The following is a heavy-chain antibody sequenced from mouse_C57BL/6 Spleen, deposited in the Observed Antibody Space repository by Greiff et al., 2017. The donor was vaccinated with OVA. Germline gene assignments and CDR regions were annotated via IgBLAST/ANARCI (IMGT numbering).Heavy chain of an antibody. CDR2: IWSGGST. CDR3: ARNKDSNYGYYAMDY. D-gene: IGHD2-5*01. V-gene: IGHV2-2*01. J-gene: IGHJ4*01. Sequence: VKLMESGPGLVQPSQRLSITCTVSGFSLTSYGVHWVRQSPGKGLEWLGVIWSGGSTDYNAAFISRLSISKDNSKSQVFFKMNSLQADDTAIYYCARNKDSNYGYYAMDYWGQGTSVTVSS. CDR1: GFSLTSYG.